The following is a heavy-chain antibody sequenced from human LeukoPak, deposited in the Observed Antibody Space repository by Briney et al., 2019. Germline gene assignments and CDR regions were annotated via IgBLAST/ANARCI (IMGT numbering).Heavy chain of an antibody. V-gene: IGHV1-18*01. CDR1: GYTFTSYG. CDR3: ASSSGSYYVPDAFDI. Sequence: ASVKVSCKASGYTFTSYGISWVRQAPGQGLEWMGWISAYNGITNYAQKLQGRVTMTTDTSTSTAYMELRSLRSDDTAVYYCASSSGSYYVPDAFDIWGQGTMVTVSS. J-gene: IGHJ3*02. CDR2: ISAYNGIT. D-gene: IGHD1-26*01.